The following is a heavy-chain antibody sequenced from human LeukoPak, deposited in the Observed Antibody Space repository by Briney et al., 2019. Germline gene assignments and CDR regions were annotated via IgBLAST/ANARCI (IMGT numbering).Heavy chain of an antibody. V-gene: IGHV4-34*01. Sequence: SETLSLTCAVYGGSFSGYYWSWIRQPPGKGLERIGEINHSGSTNYNPSLKSRVTISVDTSKNQFSLKLSSVTAADTAVYYCARPITPGIAAAGTHYGYWGQGTLVTVSS. D-gene: IGHD6-13*01. CDR3: ARPITPGIAAAGTHYGY. CDR2: INHSGST. CDR1: GGSFSGYY. J-gene: IGHJ4*02.